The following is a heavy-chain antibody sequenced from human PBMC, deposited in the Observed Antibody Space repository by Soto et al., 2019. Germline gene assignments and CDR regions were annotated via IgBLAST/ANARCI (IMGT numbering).Heavy chain of an antibody. CDR2: IMPIFGSA. J-gene: IGHJ4*02. CDR1: GGTFSRNT. CDR3: ARQFDSDTTGYYYAY. V-gene: IGHV1-69*13. Sequence: SVKVSCKASGGTFSRNTISWVRQAPGQGLEWMGGIMPIFGSANYAQKSQGRVTITADENTRTVYMELSRLRSEDTAVYYCARQFDSDTTGYYYAYWGQGTQVTV. D-gene: IGHD3-22*01.